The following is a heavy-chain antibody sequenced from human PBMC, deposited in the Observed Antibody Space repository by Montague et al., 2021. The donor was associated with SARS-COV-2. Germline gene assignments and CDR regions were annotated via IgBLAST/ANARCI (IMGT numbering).Heavy chain of an antibody. CDR1: GDSVSSNSVA. D-gene: IGHD6-19*01. Sequence: CAISGDSVSSNSVAWSWIRQSPSIGFDWLVMSYYMSKWYSDYAPSVRGRLTVDPDASKNEFSLELNYVTPEDTAVYYCVRYSGWFYFDFWGQGTLVTVSS. CDR3: VRYSGWFYFDF. V-gene: IGHV6-1*01. CDR2: SYYMSKWYS. J-gene: IGHJ4*02.